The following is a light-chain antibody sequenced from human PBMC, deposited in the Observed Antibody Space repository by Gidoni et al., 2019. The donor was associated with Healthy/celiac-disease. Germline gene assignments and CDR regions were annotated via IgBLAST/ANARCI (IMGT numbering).Light chain of an antibody. J-gene: IGKJ2*01. V-gene: IGKV2-28*01. Sequence: DIVMTQSPLSLPVTPGEPASISCMSSQSLLHSNGYNYLDWYLQKPGQSPQLLIYLGSNRASGVPDRFRGRGSGTDFTLKISRVEAEDVGVYYCMQALQTQYTFGQGTKLEIK. CDR3: MQALQTQYT. CDR2: LGS. CDR1: QSLLHSNGYNY.